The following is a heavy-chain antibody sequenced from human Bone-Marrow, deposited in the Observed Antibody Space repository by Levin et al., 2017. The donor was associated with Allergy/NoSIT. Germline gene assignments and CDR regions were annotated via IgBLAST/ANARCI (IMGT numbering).Heavy chain of an antibody. CDR2: IFWDGDD. CDR1: GFSLDTPKVS. J-gene: IGHJ4*02. D-gene: IGHD3-3*01. Sequence: SGPTLVKPTQTLTLTCTFSGFSLDTPKVSVGWIRQPPGKPLEWLALIFWDGDDRYSPSLKDKLTVVKDPSNNQVVLTMTDVDPVDTGTYFCAHSRFGVVITFDYWGQGILVTVSS. CDR3: AHSRFGVVITFDY. V-gene: IGHV2-5*02.